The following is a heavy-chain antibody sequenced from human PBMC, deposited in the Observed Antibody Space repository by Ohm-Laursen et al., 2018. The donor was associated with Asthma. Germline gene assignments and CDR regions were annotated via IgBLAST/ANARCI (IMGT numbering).Heavy chain of an antibody. Sequence: SLRLSCAASGFTFRSYAMHWVRQAPGKGLEWVTIITFDGSWTSYAESVKGRFTNSRDNSKSTLYMQMNSLRAEDTAVYYCARRDFSGGDPNAAFDIWGQGTMVTVSS. D-gene: IGHD2-21*02. CDR1: GFTFRSYA. CDR2: ITFDGSWT. V-gene: IGHV3-30-3*01. CDR3: ARRDFSGGDPNAAFDI. J-gene: IGHJ3*02.